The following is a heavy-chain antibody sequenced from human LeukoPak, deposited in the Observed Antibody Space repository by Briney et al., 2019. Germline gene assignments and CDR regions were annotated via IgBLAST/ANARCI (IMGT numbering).Heavy chain of an antibody. D-gene: IGHD6-6*01. V-gene: IGHV1-18*01. CDR2: ISTYNGNT. CDR1: GYTSTSYG. J-gene: IGHJ4*02. Sequence: ASVKVSCKASGYTSTSYGISWVRQAPGQGLEWMGWISTYNGNTNNAQQLQDRVTMTTDTSTSTAYMELRSLRSDDTAVYYCARSPRPTYFDYWGQGTLVTVSS. CDR3: ARSPRPTYFDY.